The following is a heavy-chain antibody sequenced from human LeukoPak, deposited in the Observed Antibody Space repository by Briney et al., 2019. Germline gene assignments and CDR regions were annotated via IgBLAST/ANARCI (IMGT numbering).Heavy chain of an antibody. J-gene: IGHJ5*02. D-gene: IGHD1-20*01. CDR2: IYTSGIT. CDR1: SGSISGHY. Sequence: PSETLSLTCTVSSGSISGHYWSWIRQSPGRGLEWIGNIYTSGITKYNPSLNSRVTISIDTSKNRFSLKVTSMTAADTAIYYCARQAQDVTDNYFDPWGRGILVTVSS. CDR3: ARQAQDVTDNYFDP. V-gene: IGHV4-4*09.